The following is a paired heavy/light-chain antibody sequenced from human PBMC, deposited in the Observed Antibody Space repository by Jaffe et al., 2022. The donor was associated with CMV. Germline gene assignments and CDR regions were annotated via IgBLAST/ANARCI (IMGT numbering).Light chain of an antibody. J-gene: IGKJ1*01. CDR2: KAS. V-gene: IGKV1-5*03. CDR3: QQYSGYSGT. Sequence: DIQMTQSPSTLSASLGDRVTITCRASQGIRSSLAWYQQKPGKAPKLLIYKASTLEGGVPSRFSGSGSGTDFSLTISSLQPDDFGTYYCQQYSGYSGTFGQGTKVEIK. CDR1: QGIRSS.
Heavy chain of an antibody. J-gene: IGHJ4*02. CDR1: GFTFSDYE. Sequence: EVQLVESGGGLVHPGGSLRLSCAASGFTFSDYEMNWVRQSPGKGPEWVAYITNSGRDVYYADSVKRRFTISRDNAQNLLYLEMTNLRVEDTAVYYCARDGGYRFGYGYWGQGTLVTVSS. CDR3: ARDGGYRFGYGY. V-gene: IGHV3-48*03. CDR2: ITNSGRDV. D-gene: IGHD5-18*01.